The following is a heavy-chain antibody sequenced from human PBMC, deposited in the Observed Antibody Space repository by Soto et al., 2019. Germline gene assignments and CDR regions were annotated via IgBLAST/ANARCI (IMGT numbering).Heavy chain of an antibody. J-gene: IGHJ3*02. D-gene: IGHD3-3*01. Sequence: SETLSLTCTVSGGSISSYYWSWIRQPPGKGLEWIGYIYYSGSTNYNPSLKSRVTISVDTSKNQFSLKLSSVTAADTAVYYCARFDFWGDDAFDIWGQGTMVTVSS. CDR3: ARFDFWGDDAFDI. CDR2: IYYSGST. V-gene: IGHV4-59*01. CDR1: GGSISSYY.